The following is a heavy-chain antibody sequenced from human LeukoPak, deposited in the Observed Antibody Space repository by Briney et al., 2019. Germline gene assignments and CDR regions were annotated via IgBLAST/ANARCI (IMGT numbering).Heavy chain of an antibody. CDR3: AKVSSEIFYFDY. Sequence: GGSLRLSCAASGFTFSSYAMSWVRQAPGKGLEWVSAISGSGGSTYYADSVKGRFTISRDNSKNTLYLQMNSLRADDTAVYYCAKVSSEIFYFDYWGQGTLVTVSS. CDR1: GFTFSSYA. V-gene: IGHV3-23*01. J-gene: IGHJ4*02. CDR2: ISGSGGST.